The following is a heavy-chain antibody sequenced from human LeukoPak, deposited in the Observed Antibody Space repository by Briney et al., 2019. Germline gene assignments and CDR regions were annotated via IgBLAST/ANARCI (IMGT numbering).Heavy chain of an antibody. CDR2: IYHSGST. Sequence: SETLSLTCTVSAYSISSGYYWGWIRQPPGKGLEWIGSIYHSGSTYYNPSLKSRVTISVDTSKNQFSLKLSSVTAADTAVYYCARDLEDYGDPTGAVGYWGQGTLVTVSS. CDR3: ARDLEDYGDPTGAVGY. D-gene: IGHD4-17*01. CDR1: AYSISSGYY. J-gene: IGHJ4*02. V-gene: IGHV4-38-2*02.